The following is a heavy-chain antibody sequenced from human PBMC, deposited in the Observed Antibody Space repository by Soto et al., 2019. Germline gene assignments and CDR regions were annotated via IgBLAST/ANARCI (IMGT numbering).Heavy chain of an antibody. V-gene: IGHV3-21*01. CDR2: ISSSSSYI. D-gene: IGHD6-13*01. CDR1: GFTFSSYS. Sequence: GGSLRLSCAASGFTFSSYSMNWVRQAPGKGLEWVSSISSSSSYIYYADSVKGRFTISRDNAKNSLYLQMNSLRAEDTAVYYCARGAGYSSSWYSGSDAFDILGQGTMVTVSS. J-gene: IGHJ3*02. CDR3: ARGAGYSSSWYSGSDAFDI.